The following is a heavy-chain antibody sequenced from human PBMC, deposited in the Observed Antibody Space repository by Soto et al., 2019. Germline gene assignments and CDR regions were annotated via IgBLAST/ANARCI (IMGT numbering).Heavy chain of an antibody. CDR2: IYYSGST. Sequence: SETLSLTCTVSGGSISSGDYYWSWIRQPPGKGLEWIGYIYYSGSTYYNPSLKSRVTISVDTSKNQFSLKLSSVTAADTAVYYCARVDYYGSGSYPDWGQGTLVTVSS. D-gene: IGHD3-10*01. CDR1: GGSISSGDYY. V-gene: IGHV4-30-4*01. CDR3: ARVDYYGSGSYPD. J-gene: IGHJ4*02.